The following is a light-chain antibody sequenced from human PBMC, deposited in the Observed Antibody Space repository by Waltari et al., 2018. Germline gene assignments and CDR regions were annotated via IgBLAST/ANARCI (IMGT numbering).Light chain of an antibody. CDR2: TAS. CDR1: QSVARNY. V-gene: IGKV3-20*01. CDR3: QQYGTSPLT. Sequence: EIVLTQSPGTLSLSPGERATLSCRASQSVARNYLAWYQQKPGQAPRLLMYTASSRASGIPDRFSGSGSGTDFTLTISRLEPEDFAVYYCQQYGTSPLTFGGGTRVDLK. J-gene: IGKJ4*01.